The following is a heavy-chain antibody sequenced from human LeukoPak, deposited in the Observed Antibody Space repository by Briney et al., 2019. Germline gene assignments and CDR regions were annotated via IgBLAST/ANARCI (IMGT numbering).Heavy chain of an antibody. Sequence: SETLSLTCTVSGGSISSSSYYWGWIRQTPGKGLEWIGSIYYSGSTYYSPSLKSRVTISVDTSKNQFSLKLSSVTAADTAVYYCASAPSMIVNWFDPWGQGTLVTVSS. V-gene: IGHV4-39*01. CDR1: GGSISSSSYY. D-gene: IGHD3-22*01. CDR2: IYYSGST. J-gene: IGHJ5*02. CDR3: ASAPSMIVNWFDP.